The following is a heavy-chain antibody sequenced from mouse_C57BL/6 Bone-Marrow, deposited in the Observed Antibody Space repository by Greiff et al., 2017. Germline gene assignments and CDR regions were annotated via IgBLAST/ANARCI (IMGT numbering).Heavy chain of an antibody. Sequence: EVKLVESGGDLVKPGGSLKLSCAASGFTFSSYGMSWVRQTPDKRLEWVATISSGGSYTYYPDSVKGRFTISRDNAKNTLYLQMSSLKSEDTAMYYCARHGPPPRQLRPPYYFDYWGQGTTLTVSS. D-gene: IGHD3-2*02. V-gene: IGHV5-6*01. CDR1: GFTFSSYG. J-gene: IGHJ2*01. CDR3: ARHGPPPRQLRPPYYFDY. CDR2: ISSGGSYT.